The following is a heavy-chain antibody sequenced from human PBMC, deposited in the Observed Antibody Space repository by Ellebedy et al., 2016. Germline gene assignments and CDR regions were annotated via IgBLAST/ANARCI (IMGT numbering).Heavy chain of an antibody. Sequence: SVKVSCKVSGNTLIELSIHWVRQAPGKGLEWRGGFDTEDGERIYAQKFQGRVTMTEDTSTDTAYMELSSLRSEDTAVYYCATPKGLWFEKGYFEYWGQGTLVTVSS. D-gene: IGHD3-10*01. V-gene: IGHV1-24*01. CDR2: FDTEDGER. J-gene: IGHJ4*02. CDR3: ATPKGLWFEKGYFEY. CDR1: GNTLIELS.